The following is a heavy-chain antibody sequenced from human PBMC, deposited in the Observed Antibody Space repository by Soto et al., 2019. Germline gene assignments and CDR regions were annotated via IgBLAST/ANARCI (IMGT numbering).Heavy chain of an antibody. J-gene: IGHJ6*02. D-gene: IGHD3-22*01. V-gene: IGHV3-30-3*01. CDR3: ARVGFYDSGGSAYRSFRYYGMDV. CDR2: ISNDGSHK. Sequence: GGSLRLSCAASGFSFSMSSIHWVRQTPGTGLERVSVISNDGSHKYYADSVKGRFTISRDNSKNTLYLQMNSLRAEDTAVFYCARVGFYDSGGSAYRSFRYYGMDVWGPGTTVTVSS. CDR1: GFSFSMSS.